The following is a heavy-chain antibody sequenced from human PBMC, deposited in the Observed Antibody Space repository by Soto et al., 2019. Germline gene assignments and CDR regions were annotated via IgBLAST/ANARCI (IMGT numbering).Heavy chain of an antibody. CDR1: GFTFSSYA. D-gene: IGHD4-17*01. V-gene: IGHV3-23*01. J-gene: IGHJ3*02. Sequence: EVQLLESGGGLVQPGGSLRLSCAASGFTFSSYAMSWVRQAPGKGLEWVSAISGSGGSTYYADSVKGRFTISRDNSKNTLYLQMNILRAEDTAVYYCAKDRTVTYDAFDIWGQGTMVTVSS. CDR2: ISGSGGST. CDR3: AKDRTVTYDAFDI.